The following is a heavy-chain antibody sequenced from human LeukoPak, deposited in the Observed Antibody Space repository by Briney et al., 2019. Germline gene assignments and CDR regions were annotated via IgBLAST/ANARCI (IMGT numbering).Heavy chain of an antibody. D-gene: IGHD4-17*01. V-gene: IGHV3-53*01. J-gene: IGHJ4*02. CDR2: IYSGGST. CDR3: ARDYGGY. Sequence: GGSLRLSCAASGFTFSTYSMKWVRRAPGKGLEWVSVIYSGGSTYYADSVKGRFTISRDNSKNTLYLQMNSLRAEDTAVYYCARDYGGYWGQGTLVTVSS. CDR1: GFTFSTYS.